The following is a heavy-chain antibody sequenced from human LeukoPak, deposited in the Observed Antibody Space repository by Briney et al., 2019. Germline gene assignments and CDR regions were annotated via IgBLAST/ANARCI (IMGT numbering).Heavy chain of an antibody. CDR3: ARGGYGGGSFNWFDP. D-gene: IGHD2-15*01. CDR2: IIPIFGTA. CDR1: GGTFSSYA. J-gene: IGHJ5*02. V-gene: IGHV1-69*05. Sequence: SVKVSCKASGGTFSSYAISWVRQAPGQGLEWMGGIIPIFGTANYAQKFQGRVTMTRDMSTSTVYMELSSLRSEDTAVYYCARGGYGGGSFNWFDPWGQGTLVTVSS.